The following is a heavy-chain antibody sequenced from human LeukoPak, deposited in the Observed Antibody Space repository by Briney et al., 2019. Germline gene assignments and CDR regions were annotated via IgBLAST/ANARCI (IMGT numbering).Heavy chain of an antibody. V-gene: IGHV3-30*03. CDR1: GFTFSRYT. Sequence: LGRSLRLSCAASGFTFSRYTMHWVRQAPGKGLEGVAVISYDGSNEYYADSVKGRFTISRDNSKNTLYFQMNSLRAEDSAVYYCASGALFGELLGAFDIWGQGTMVTVSS. CDR2: ISYDGSNE. CDR3: ASGALFGELLGAFDI. J-gene: IGHJ3*02. D-gene: IGHD3-10*02.